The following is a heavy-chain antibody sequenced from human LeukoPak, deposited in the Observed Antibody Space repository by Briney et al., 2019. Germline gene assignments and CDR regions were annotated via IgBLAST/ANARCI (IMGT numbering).Heavy chain of an antibody. V-gene: IGHV3-7*01. CDR1: GFTFSDYW. Sequence: PGGSLRLSCAASGFTFSDYWLSWGRQAPGKGLEWVANIKQDGTEKNYVDSVKGRFTISRDNARNSLYLQMNSLRAEDTAVYYCVRGPYALFWGQGTLVSVSS. CDR2: IKQDGTEK. CDR3: VRGPYALF. J-gene: IGHJ4*02.